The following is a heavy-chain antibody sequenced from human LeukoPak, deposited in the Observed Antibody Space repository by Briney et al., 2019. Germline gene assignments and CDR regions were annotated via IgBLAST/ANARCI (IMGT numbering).Heavy chain of an antibody. CDR2: ISYDGSNK. CDR1: GFTFSSYG. V-gene: IGHV3-30*18. D-gene: IGHD3-22*01. Sequence: PGRSLRLSCAVSGFTFSSYGMHWVRQAPGKGLEWVAVISYDGSNKYYADSVKGRFTISRDNSKNTLYLQMNSLRAEDTAVYYCAKDVTPYDSSGVFDYWGQGTLVTVSS. J-gene: IGHJ4*02. CDR3: AKDVTPYDSSGVFDY.